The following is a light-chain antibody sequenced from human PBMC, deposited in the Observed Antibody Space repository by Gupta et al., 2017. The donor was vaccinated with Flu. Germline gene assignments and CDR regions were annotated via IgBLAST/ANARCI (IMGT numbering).Light chain of an antibody. Sequence: QSALTQPASVSGSPGQSTTISCTGTSGDVGGYNFVSWYQHHPDKAPKLIVYEVTYRPSGVSNRFSGSKSGNTASLTISGLQAEDEADYYCSSYASGSTLVFGGGTKLTVL. CDR1: SGDVGGYNF. V-gene: IGLV2-14*01. CDR2: EVT. J-gene: IGLJ3*02. CDR3: SSYASGSTLV.